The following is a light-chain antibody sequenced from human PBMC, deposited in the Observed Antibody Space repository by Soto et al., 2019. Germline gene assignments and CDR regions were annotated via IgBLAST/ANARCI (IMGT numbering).Light chain of an antibody. CDR3: SSYTSSSTYV. CDR2: DVN. J-gene: IGLJ1*01. CDR1: SSDVGYYNY. V-gene: IGLV2-14*01. Sequence: QSALTQPASVSGSPGQSIAISCTGTSSDVGYYNYVSWYQQHPGKAPKVMIYDVNNRPSGVSDRFSGSKSGNTASLTISGLKAEDEADYYCSSYTSSSTYVFGTGTQLTVL.